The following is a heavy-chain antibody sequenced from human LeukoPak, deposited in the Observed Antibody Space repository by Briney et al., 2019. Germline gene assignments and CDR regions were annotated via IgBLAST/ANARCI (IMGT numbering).Heavy chain of an antibody. CDR1: GGTVTDYS. D-gene: IGHD5-12*01. CDR3: VRSGYYYDWFDP. J-gene: IGHJ5*02. V-gene: IGHV1-69*02. Sequence: GALVKVSCKAPGGTVTDYSISWVRQAPGQGLEWMGRIIPILDQSNYAQKFQGRVTFTADTSTTTASMELSSLKSDDTAVSSCVRSGYYYDWFDPWGQGTLVT. CDR2: IIPILDQS.